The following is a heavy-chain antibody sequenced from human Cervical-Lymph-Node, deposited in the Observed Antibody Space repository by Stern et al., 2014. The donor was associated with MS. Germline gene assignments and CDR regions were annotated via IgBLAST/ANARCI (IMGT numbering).Heavy chain of an antibody. Sequence: VQLVESGTEVKKPGASVKVSCKASGYTFTTYDIHWVRQATGHGLEWMGWINPNTDNTGYAQKFQGRVTMTTDTSIRTSYMELGSLTSEDTAVYYCARGPGAAALDVWGQGTTVTVSS. CDR2: INPNTDNT. CDR3: ARGPGAAALDV. CDR1: GYTFTTYD. D-gene: IGHD6-13*01. J-gene: IGHJ6*02. V-gene: IGHV1-8*01.